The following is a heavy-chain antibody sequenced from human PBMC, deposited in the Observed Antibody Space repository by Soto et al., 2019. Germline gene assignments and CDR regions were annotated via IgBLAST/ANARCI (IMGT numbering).Heavy chain of an antibody. J-gene: IGHJ4*02. CDR3: AKGGSDDFWSGYLNFDY. D-gene: IGHD3-3*01. CDR1: GFTFDDYA. CDR2: ISWNSGSI. Sequence: DVQLVESGGGLVQPGRSLRLSCAASGFTFDDYAMHWVRQAPGKGLEWVSGISWNSGSIGYADSVKGRFTISRDNAKNSLYLQMNSLRAEDTALYYCAKGGSDDFWSGYLNFDYWGQGTLVTVSS. V-gene: IGHV3-9*01.